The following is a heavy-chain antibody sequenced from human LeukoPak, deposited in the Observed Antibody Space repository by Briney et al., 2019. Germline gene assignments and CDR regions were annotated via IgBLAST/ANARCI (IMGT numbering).Heavy chain of an antibody. Sequence: SQTLSLTCAVSGGSISSGGYSWSWIRQPPGKGLEWIGYIYHSGSTYYNPSLKSRVTISVDRSKNQFSLKLSSVTAADTAVYYCARGGGYYDSSGYYHEPLFDYWGQGTLVTVFS. V-gene: IGHV4-30-2*01. CDR2: IYHSGST. CDR1: GGSISSGGYS. CDR3: ARGGGYYDSSGYYHEPLFDY. D-gene: IGHD3-22*01. J-gene: IGHJ4*02.